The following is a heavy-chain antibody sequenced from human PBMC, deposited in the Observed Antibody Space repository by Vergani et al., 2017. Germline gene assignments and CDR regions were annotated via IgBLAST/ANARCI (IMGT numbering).Heavy chain of an antibody. D-gene: IGHD2-15*01. Sequence: VQLVETGGGLIQPGGSLRLSCAASGFTVSSNYMSWVRQAPGKGLEWVASIRSDESRRYYGDSMEGPFTISRDNSKNTLYLQMKSLRPEDTAVYYCAKEGGGYWSGGTCYPEYWGQGTLVIVS. CDR2: IRSDESRR. CDR3: AKEGGGYWSGGTCYPEY. J-gene: IGHJ4*02. CDR1: GFTVSSNY. V-gene: IGHV3-30*02.